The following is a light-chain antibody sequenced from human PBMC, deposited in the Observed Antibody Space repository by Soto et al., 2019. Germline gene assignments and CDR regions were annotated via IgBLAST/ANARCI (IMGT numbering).Light chain of an antibody. CDR1: QGVSSRY. V-gene: IGKV3-20*01. Sequence: EIVLTQSAATLSLSPGERATLSCRASQGVSSRYLAWYQQKLGQAPRLLIFGASTRATGIPDRFSGSGSGTDFTLTINRLEPEEFAGYYCQQYGSSPPEITFGGGTKVDIK. CDR3: QQYGSSPPEIT. J-gene: IGKJ4*01. CDR2: GAS.